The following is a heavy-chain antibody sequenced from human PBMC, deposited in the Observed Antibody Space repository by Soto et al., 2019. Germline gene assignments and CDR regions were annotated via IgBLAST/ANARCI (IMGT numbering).Heavy chain of an antibody. D-gene: IGHD1-1*01. CDR3: VSDGTQSLRDWFDP. Sequence: SETLSLTCTVSGASISGFYWSWIRKSAGKGLEWIGRIYATGTTDYNPSLKSRVMMSVDTSKKQFSLKLRSVTAADTAVYYCVSDGTQSLRDWFDPWGTG. V-gene: IGHV4-4*07. J-gene: IGHJ5*02. CDR2: IYATGTT. CDR1: GASISGFY.